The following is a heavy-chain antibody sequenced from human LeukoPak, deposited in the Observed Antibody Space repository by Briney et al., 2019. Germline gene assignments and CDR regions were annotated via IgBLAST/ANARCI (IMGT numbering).Heavy chain of an antibody. V-gene: IGHV3-30*02. D-gene: IGHD2-15*01. CDR2: IRYDGSNK. CDR3: AKDRGDYLDY. CDR1: GFTFSSYG. Sequence: GGSLRLSCAASGFTFSSYGMHWVRQAPGKGLEWVALIRYDGSNKYYADSVKGRFTISRGNSKNTLYLQMNSLRTEDTAVYYCAKDRGDYLDYWGQGTLVTVSS. J-gene: IGHJ4*02.